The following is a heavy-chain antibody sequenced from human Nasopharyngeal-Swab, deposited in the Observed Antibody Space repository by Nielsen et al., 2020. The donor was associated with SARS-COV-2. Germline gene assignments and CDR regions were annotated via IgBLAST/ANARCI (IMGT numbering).Heavy chain of an antibody. CDR3: ARMEVLESYYYYGMDI. Sequence: GESLKISCAASGFTFSSYPMHWVRQAPGKGPEWVAVISVDGSNKYYADSVKGRFTISRDNSKNTLYLQMNSLRVEDTAVYFCARMEVLESYYYYGMDIWGQGTTVTVSS. V-gene: IGHV3-30-3*01. CDR2: ISVDGSNK. J-gene: IGHJ6*02. CDR1: GFTFSSYP. D-gene: IGHD3-3*01.